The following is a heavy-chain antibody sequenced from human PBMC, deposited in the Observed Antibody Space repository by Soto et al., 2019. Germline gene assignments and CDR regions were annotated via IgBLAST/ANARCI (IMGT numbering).Heavy chain of an antibody. CDR2: ISYDGSNK. D-gene: IGHD1-26*01. CDR3: AKDQVEWELGAVSYYYYPDMDV. Sequence: QVQLVESGGGVVQPGRSLRLSCAASAFTFSSYGMHWVRQAPGKGLEWVAVISYDGSNKYYADSVKGRFTISRDNSKNTLNLQMNSLRAEDMAVYYCAKDQVEWELGAVSYYYYPDMDVWGQGTTVTVSS. J-gene: IGHJ6*02. CDR1: AFTFSSYG. V-gene: IGHV3-30*18.